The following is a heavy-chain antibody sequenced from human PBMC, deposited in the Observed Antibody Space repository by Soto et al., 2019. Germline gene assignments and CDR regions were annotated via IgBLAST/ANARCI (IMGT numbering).Heavy chain of an antibody. CDR2: ISSSGSTI. Sequence: GGSLRLSCAASGFTFSSYEMNWVRQAPGKGLEWVSYISSSGSTIYYADSVTGRFTISRDNAKNSLYLQMNSLRAEDTAVYYCTAIVVVTAGSGWFDPWGQGTLVTVSS. J-gene: IGHJ5*02. V-gene: IGHV3-48*03. CDR3: TAIVVVTAGSGWFDP. CDR1: GFTFSSYE. D-gene: IGHD2-21*02.